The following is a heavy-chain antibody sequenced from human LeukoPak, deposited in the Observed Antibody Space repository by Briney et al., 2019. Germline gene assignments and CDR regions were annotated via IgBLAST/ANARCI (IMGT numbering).Heavy chain of an antibody. J-gene: IGHJ4*02. CDR1: GGSISSYY. Sequence: SETLSLTCTVSGGSISSYYWSWIRQPPGKGLEWIGYIYYSGSTNYNPSLKSRVTISVDTSKNQFSLKLTFVSAADTAVYYCTRTSPGIPLDFWGQGTLVTVSS. CDR2: IYYSGST. CDR3: TRTSPGIPLDF. D-gene: IGHD1-26*01. V-gene: IGHV4-59*12.